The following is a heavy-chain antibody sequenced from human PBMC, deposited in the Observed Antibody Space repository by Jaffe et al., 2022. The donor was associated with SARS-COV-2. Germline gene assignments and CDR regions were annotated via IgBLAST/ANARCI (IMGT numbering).Heavy chain of an antibody. J-gene: IGHJ6*03. Sequence: QVQLLQSGPGLARPSGTLSLTCSVFGYPINQGFQWGWSRQSPGKGLEWIGSADRSGATYYHPSLKTRVVISVDTTRNQFSLRLTSVTAADTAVYYCAREARPWGDQFNYYMDVWGEGTTVTVSS. CDR3: AREARPWGDQFNYYMDV. D-gene: IGHD3-16*01. CDR1: GYPINQGFQ. V-gene: IGHV4-38-2*02. CDR2: ADRSGAT.